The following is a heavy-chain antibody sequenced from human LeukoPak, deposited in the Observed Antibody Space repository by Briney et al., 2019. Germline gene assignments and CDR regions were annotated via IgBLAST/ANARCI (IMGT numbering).Heavy chain of an antibody. J-gene: IGHJ4*02. D-gene: IGHD3-10*01. Sequence: SETLSLTCIVSGGSISRGSYYWNWIRQPAGKGLEWLGRIYNSGSTNYNPSLKSRVTISTDMSKNQVSLKLSSVTAADTAVYYCARQTFGVLYFDSWGQGSPVIVSS. CDR1: GGSISRGSYY. CDR2: IYNSGST. CDR3: ARQTFGVLYFDS. V-gene: IGHV4-61*02.